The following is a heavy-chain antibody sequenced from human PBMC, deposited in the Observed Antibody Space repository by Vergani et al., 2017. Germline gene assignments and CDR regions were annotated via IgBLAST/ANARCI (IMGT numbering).Heavy chain of an antibody. CDR2: MNGDGDTI. V-gene: IGHV3-74*01. J-gene: IGHJ5*02. D-gene: IGHD3-3*01. CDR1: GFTFNEYW. Sequence: EVELVESGGGLVQPGGSLRLSCAASGFTFNEYWMHWARQVPGKGLVWVSGMNGDGDTISYADSVKGRFTISRDNAKNTLFLQMNSLRAEDTAVYYCARARKFRFGVVWENWFDTWRQGTLVTVSS. CDR3: ARARKFRFGVVWENWFDT.